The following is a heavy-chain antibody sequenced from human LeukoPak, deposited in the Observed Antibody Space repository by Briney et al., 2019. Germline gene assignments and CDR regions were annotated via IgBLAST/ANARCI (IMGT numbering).Heavy chain of an antibody. CDR1: GFTFSSYA. CDR3: ARPLIAAPGTPYYYYGMDV. CDR2: ISRDGGST. Sequence: GGSLRLSCAASGFTFSSYAMHWVRQAPGKGLEYVSAISRDGGSTYYANSVKGRFTISRDNSKNTLYLQMGSLRVEDMAVYYCARPLIAAPGTPYYYYGMDVWGQGTTVTVSS. J-gene: IGHJ6*02. V-gene: IGHV3-64*01. D-gene: IGHD6-13*01.